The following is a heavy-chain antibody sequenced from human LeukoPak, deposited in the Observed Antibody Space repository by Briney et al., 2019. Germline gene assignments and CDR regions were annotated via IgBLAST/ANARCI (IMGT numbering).Heavy chain of an antibody. D-gene: IGHD2-2*01. CDR1: GFSFSNYW. Sequence: GGSLRLSCAASGFSFSNYWMHWVRQAPGKGLVWVSRISSDGSDTIYADSVKGRFTISRDNSKNTLYLQMNSLRAEDTAVYYCARDGFRCSSTSCYAPHGYWGQGTLVTVSS. CDR3: ARDGFRCSSTSCYAPHGY. V-gene: IGHV3-74*01. J-gene: IGHJ4*02. CDR2: ISSDGSDT.